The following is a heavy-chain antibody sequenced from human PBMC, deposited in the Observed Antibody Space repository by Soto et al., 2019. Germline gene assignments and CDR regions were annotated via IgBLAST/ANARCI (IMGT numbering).Heavy chain of an antibody. Sequence: GGSLRLSCAASGFTFSSYAIHWVRQAPGKGLEWVAIIWFDGSNKYYADSVKGRFSISRDNSKNTLFLQMDSLRAEDTAVYYCARGQLPAATTYFDFWGQGTLVTVS. J-gene: IGHJ4*02. V-gene: IGHV3-33*01. D-gene: IGHD2-15*01. CDR1: GFTFSSYA. CDR2: IWFDGSNK. CDR3: ARGQLPAATTYFDF.